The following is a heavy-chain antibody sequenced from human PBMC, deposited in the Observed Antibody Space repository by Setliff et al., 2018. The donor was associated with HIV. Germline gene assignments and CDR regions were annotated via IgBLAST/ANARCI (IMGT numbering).Heavy chain of an antibody. CDR2: IIPLYGTS. V-gene: IGHV1-69*13. CDR1: GDTFSNSA. J-gene: IGHJ4*02. CDR3: ASGSGYCKNGVCYIGVHRTPDKYYFDS. Sequence: PVKVSCKASGDTFSNSAIYWVRQAPGQGLEWMGGIIPLYGTSNYAQKFHGRVAITADELITTAYMELSSLRSEDTAVYYCASGSGYCKNGVCYIGVHRTPDKYYFDSWGQGALVTVSS. D-gene: IGHD2-8*01.